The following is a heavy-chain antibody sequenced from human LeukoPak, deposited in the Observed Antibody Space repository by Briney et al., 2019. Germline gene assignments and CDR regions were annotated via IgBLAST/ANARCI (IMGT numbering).Heavy chain of an antibody. V-gene: IGHV4-38-2*02. CDR3: AREAVAGTERFFGGLVVY. CDR1: GYSISSGYY. CDR2: IYHSGST. Sequence: SETLSLTCTVSGYSISSGYYWGWIRQPPGKGLEWIGSIYHSGSTYYNPSHKSRVTISVDTSKNQFSLKLSSVTAADTAVYYCAREAVAGTERFFGGLVVYWGQGTLVTVSS. J-gene: IGHJ4*02. D-gene: IGHD6-19*01.